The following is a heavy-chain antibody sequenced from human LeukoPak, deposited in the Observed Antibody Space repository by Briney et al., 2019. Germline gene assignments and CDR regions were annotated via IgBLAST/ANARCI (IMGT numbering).Heavy chain of an antibody. CDR2: IYSGANT. J-gene: IGHJ3*02. D-gene: IGHD5-18*01. CDR1: GFAVSRSY. CDR3: ARAGSTAIVFDI. V-gene: IGHV3-53*01. Sequence: GGSLRLSCAASGFAVSRSYMSWVRQAPGKGLQWVSVIYSGANTYYADSVKGRFTISKDDSKNTLYLQMNSLRAEDTAVYYCARAGSTAIVFDIWGQGTMVTVSS.